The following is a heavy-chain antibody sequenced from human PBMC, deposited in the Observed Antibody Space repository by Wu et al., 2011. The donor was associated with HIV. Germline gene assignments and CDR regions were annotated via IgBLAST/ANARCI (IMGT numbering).Heavy chain of an antibody. CDR1: GYTFTNYG. Sequence: QVQLVQSGAEVKKPGASVKVSCKASGYTFTNYGISWVRQAPGQGLAWMGWISTYNGDTNYAQKLQGRVTMTTDTSTSTAYMELRSLRSDDTAVYYCARSGVSAEYYFYYLNVWGKGTTVTVSS. V-gene: IGHV1-18*01. CDR2: ISTYNGDT. D-gene: IGHD2-2*01. CDR3: ARSGVSAEYYFYYLNV. J-gene: IGHJ6*03.